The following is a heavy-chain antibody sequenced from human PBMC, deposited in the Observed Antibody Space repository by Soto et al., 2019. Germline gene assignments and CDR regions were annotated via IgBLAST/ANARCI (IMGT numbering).Heavy chain of an antibody. D-gene: IGHD1-26*01. J-gene: IGHJ4*02. CDR2: INGRGNYI. Sequence: EVLLVESGGGLVQPGGSLRLSCAASGFTFSTYNMNWVRQPPGKGLEWVASINGRGNYIYYTDAVKGRFIISRDNAKTLLYLQMNSLSAEDTAVYYGAGEDGTVTATSDFDYWGQGTLVTVSS. V-gene: IGHV3-21*01. CDR1: GFTFSTYN. CDR3: AGEDGTVTATSDFDY.